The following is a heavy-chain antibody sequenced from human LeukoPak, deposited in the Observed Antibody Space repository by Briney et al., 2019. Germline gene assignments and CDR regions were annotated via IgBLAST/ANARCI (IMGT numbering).Heavy chain of an antibody. D-gene: IGHD6-13*01. CDR2: IIGDGGGT. V-gene: IGHV3-43*02. CDR3: AKDIRLWELSSWYDGDNYYGMVV. CDR1: GFTFDNFA. J-gene: IGHJ6*02. Sequence: PGGSLRPACAASGFTFDNFAMHWVRQAPGKGLEWVSLIIGDGGGTNYADSVKGRFTISRDNSKNSLYLRINSLRTEGTALYYCAKDIRLWELSSWYDGDNYYGMVVWGEGDTVTVSS.